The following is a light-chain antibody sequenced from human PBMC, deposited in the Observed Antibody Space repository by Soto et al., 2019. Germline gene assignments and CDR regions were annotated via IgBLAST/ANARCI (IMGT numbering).Light chain of an antibody. CDR1: STDIGGYNY. Sequence: QSVLTQPASVSGSPGQSITISCTGTSTDIGGYNYVSWYQQYPGKAPKLMIYEVSNRPSGVPNRFSGSKAGNAASLTISGLQAEDEADYYCSSYTSISTLVFGAGTKVT. CDR2: EVS. V-gene: IGLV2-14*01. CDR3: SSYTSISTLV. J-gene: IGLJ1*01.